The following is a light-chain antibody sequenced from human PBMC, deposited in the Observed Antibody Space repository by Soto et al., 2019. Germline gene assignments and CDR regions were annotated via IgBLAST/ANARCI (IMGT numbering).Light chain of an antibody. V-gene: IGLV1-44*01. Sequence: QPVLTQPPSASGTPGQRVTISCSGSSSNIGSNTVDWYQQLPGTAPKLLIYSSNQRPSGVPDRFSGSKSGPSASLAISGLQSEDEADYYCATWDDSLSGPVFGGGPQLTAL. CDR1: SSNIGSNT. CDR3: ATWDDSLSGPV. J-gene: IGLJ2*01. CDR2: SSN.